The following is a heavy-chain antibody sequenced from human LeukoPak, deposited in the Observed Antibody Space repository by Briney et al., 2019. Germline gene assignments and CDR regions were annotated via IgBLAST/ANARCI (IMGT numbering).Heavy chain of an antibody. D-gene: IGHD5-12*01. CDR3: ARVELGGSWFFDL. V-gene: IGHV3-7*03. Sequence: GGSLRLSCAASGLTGSHNYVSWVRQAPGTGLEWVANIKQDGSEEYYVDSVKGRLIISRDNAKNSLYLQMNSLRAEDTAMYYCARVELGGSWFFDLWGRGTLVTVSS. J-gene: IGHJ2*01. CDR1: GLTGSHNY. CDR2: IKQDGSEE.